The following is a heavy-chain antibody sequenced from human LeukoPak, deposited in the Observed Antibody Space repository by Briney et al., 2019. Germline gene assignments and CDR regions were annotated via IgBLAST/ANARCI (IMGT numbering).Heavy chain of an antibody. Sequence: GGSLRLSCAASGFTFSSYAMHWVRQAPGKGPEWVAHIKQDASQEYHVDSVKGRFTISRDNAKNSLYLQMNSLRAEDTAVYYCARGVVYPAWSGPHWSDYWGQGALVTVSS. CDR2: IKQDASQE. V-gene: IGHV3-7*01. CDR3: ARGVVYPAWSGPHWSDY. D-gene: IGHD3-3*01. J-gene: IGHJ4*02. CDR1: GFTFSSYA.